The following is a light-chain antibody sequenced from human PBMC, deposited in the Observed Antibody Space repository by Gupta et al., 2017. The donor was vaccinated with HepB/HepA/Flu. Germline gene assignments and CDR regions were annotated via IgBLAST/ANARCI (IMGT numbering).Light chain of an antibody. V-gene: IGLV2-14*03. CDR3: SSFTYTTTLVV. CDR2: NVF. CDR1: SSAVGDYNY. J-gene: IGLJ2*01. Sequence: TSSAVGDYNYVSWYQQYPGKAPKLLIYNVFDRPSGVSHRFSGSKSGNTASISIAGLQAEDEADYYCSSFTYTTTLVVFGGGNKLTVL.